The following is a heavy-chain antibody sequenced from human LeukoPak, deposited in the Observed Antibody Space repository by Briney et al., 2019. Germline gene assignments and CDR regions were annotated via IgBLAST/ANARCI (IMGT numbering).Heavy chain of an antibody. D-gene: IGHD3-22*01. V-gene: IGHV4-34*01. J-gene: IGHJ3*02. CDR2: INHSGST. CDR3: ARAGSSGRDDAFDI. Sequence: PSETLSLTCAVYGGSFSGYYWSWIRQPPGKGLEWIGEINHSGSTNYNPSPKSRVTMSVDTSKNQFSLKLSSVTAADTAVYYCARAGSSGRDDAFDIWGQGTMVTVSS. CDR1: GGSFSGYY.